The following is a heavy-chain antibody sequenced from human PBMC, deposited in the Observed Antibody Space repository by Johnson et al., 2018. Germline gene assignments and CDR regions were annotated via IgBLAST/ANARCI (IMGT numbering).Heavy chain of an antibody. CDR2: ISYNGEII. V-gene: IGHV3-30*18. D-gene: IGHD1-14*01. CDR3: AKSFRITPDGFDI. CDR1: GFTFSNYD. Sequence: QVQLVQSVGGVVQPGTSLRLSCAASGFTFSNYDMHWVRQAPGKGLEWVALISYNGEIIYYADSVRGRFTISRDNSNNTLYLQIKSLRAEETAVYFCAKSFRITPDGFDIWGQGTMVTVSS. J-gene: IGHJ3*02.